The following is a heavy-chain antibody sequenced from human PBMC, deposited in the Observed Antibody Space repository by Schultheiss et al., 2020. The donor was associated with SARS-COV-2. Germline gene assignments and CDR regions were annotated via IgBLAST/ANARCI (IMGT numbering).Heavy chain of an antibody. CDR3: AIKGRLGIEDY. CDR1: GGSISSSSYY. D-gene: IGHD7-27*01. J-gene: IGHJ4*02. CDR2: IYYSGST. V-gene: IGHV4-39*01. Sequence: SETLSLTFTVSGGSISSSSYYWGWIRQPPGKGLEWIGYIYYSGSTYYNPSLKSRVTISVDTSKNQFSLKLSSVTAADTAVYYCAIKGRLGIEDYWGQGTLVTVSS.